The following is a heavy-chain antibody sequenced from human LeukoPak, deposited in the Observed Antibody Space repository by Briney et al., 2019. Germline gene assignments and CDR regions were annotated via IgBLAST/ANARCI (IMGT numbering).Heavy chain of an antibody. J-gene: IGHJ4*02. V-gene: IGHV3-9*01. D-gene: IGHD2-2*01. CDR3: ARDLRQYCSSTSCYRYCSGGSCYSDY. CDR1: GFTFDDYA. Sequence: GGSLRLSCAASGFTFDDYAMHWVRRAPGKGLEWVSSISWSSGSIGYADSVKGRFTVSRDNAKNSLYLQMNSLRAEDTAVYYCARDLRQYCSSTSCYRYCSGGSCYSDYWGQGTLVTVSS. CDR2: ISWSSGSI.